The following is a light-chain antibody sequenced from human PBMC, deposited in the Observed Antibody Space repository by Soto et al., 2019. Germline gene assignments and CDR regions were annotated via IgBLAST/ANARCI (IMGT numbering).Light chain of an antibody. CDR2: GAS. J-gene: IGKJ4*01. Sequence: EIVMTQSPATLSVSPGGSATLSCRASQSVSSNLAWYQQKPGLAPRLLIYGASTRATGIPARFSGSGSGTEFTLTISSLQSEDFAVYYCQQYNNWPLTFGGGTKVEIK. CDR3: QQYNNWPLT. CDR1: QSVSSN. V-gene: IGKV3-15*01.